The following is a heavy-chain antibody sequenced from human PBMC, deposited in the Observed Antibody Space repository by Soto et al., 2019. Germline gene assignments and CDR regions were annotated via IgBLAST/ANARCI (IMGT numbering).Heavy chain of an antibody. D-gene: IGHD2-2*01. J-gene: IGHJ6*02. CDR3: AKDIEDCSSTSCSLPGMDV. Sequence: LRLSCAASGFTFDDYAMHWVRQAPGKGLEWVSGISWNSGSIGYADSVKGRFTISRDNAKNSLYLQMNSLRAEDTALYYCAKDIEDCSSTSCSLPGMDVWGQGTTVTVSS. CDR1: GFTFDDYA. CDR2: ISWNSGSI. V-gene: IGHV3-9*01.